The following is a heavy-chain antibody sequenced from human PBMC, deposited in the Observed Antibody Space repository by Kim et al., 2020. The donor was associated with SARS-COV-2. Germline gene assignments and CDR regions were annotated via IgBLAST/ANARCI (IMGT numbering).Heavy chain of an antibody. J-gene: IGHJ4*02. D-gene: IGHD2-15*01. V-gene: IGHV1-69*13. Sequence: SVKVSCKASGGTFSSYAISWVRQAPGQGLEWMGGIIPIFGTANYAQKFQGRVTITADESTSTAYMELSSLRSEDTAVYYCARGRIATGPLDYWGQGTLVTVSS. CDR2: IIPIFGTA. CDR1: GGTFSSYA. CDR3: ARGRIATGPLDY.